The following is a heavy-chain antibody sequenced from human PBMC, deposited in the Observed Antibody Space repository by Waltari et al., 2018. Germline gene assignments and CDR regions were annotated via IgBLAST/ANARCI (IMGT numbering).Heavy chain of an antibody. Sequence: VQLMESGGGLVQPGGSLRLSCVASGIPGRTRFMSWVRQAPGKGLEWVSAIFSGDTTYYTDSVKGRFSTSRDNSKNTLFLQMNSLRAEDTAVYYCARVARGTLYDAFDIWGQGTMVTVSS. V-gene: IGHV3-66*01. J-gene: IGHJ3*02. CDR1: GIPGRTRF. CDR3: ARVARGTLYDAFDI. CDR2: IFSGDTT. D-gene: IGHD1-26*01.